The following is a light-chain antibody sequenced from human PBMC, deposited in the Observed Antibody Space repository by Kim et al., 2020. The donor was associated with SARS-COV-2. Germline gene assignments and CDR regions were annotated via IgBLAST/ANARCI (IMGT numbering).Light chain of an antibody. CDR2: GVS. CDR1: QSVSSA. Sequence: VSPGERATLSCRASQSVSSALAWYQQKPGQSPRLLIYGVSTRATGIPARFSGSGSGTEFTLTISSLQSEDFAIYYCQQYYNWPPYTFGQGTKLEI. J-gene: IGKJ2*01. V-gene: IGKV3-15*01. CDR3: QQYYNWPPYT.